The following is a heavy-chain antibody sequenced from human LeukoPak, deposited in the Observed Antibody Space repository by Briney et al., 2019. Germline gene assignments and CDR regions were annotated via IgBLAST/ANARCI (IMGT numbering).Heavy chain of an antibody. CDR3: ARTYYYDSSGYSFDY. Sequence: PSETLSLTCTVSGASVSSGSDYWSWIRQHPGKGLEWIGYIYYSGSTYYNPSLKSRVTISVDTSKNQFSLKLSSVTAADTAVYYCARTYYYDSSGYSFDYWGQGTLVTVSS. J-gene: IGHJ4*02. CDR1: GASVSSGSDY. D-gene: IGHD3-22*01. V-gene: IGHV4-31*03. CDR2: IYYSGST.